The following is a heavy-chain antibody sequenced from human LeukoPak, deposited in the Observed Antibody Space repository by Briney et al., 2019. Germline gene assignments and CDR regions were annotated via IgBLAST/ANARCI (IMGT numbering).Heavy chain of an antibody. CDR1: GGSISSYY. V-gene: IGHV4-59*08. Sequence: SETLSLTCTVSGGSISSYYWSWIRQPPGKGLEWIGYIYYSGSTNYNPSLKSRVTISVDTSKNQFSLKLSSVTAADTAVYYCAISSSWFKYYFDYWGQGTLVTVSS. CDR3: AISSSWFKYYFDY. J-gene: IGHJ4*02. D-gene: IGHD6-13*01. CDR2: IYYSGST.